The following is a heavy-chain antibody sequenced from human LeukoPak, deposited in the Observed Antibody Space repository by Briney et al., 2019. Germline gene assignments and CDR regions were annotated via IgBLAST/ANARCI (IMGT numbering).Heavy chain of an antibody. CDR2: VDPEDGET. D-gene: IGHD6-13*01. J-gene: IGHJ5*02. V-gene: IGHV1-69-2*01. CDR3: ARVMVQQQLDP. Sequence: ATVKISCKVSGYTFTDYYMHWVQQAPGKGLEWMGLVDPEDGETIYAEKFQGRVTITADTSTDTAYMELSSLRSEDTAVYYCARVMVQQQLDPWGQGTLVTVSS. CDR1: GYTFTDYY.